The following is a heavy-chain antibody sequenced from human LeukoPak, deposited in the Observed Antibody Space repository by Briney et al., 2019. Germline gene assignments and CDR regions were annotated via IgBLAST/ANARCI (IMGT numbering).Heavy chain of an antibody. D-gene: IGHD6-13*01. V-gene: IGHV4-34*01. CDR1: GGSFSGHF. CDR3: ARGSPYSSSLDY. J-gene: IGHJ4*02. Sequence: SETLSLTCAVYGGSFSGHFWSWIRQSPGKGLEWIGEINRSGSTTYNPSLKSRVTISLDTSKNQFSLRLSSVTAADTAVYYCARGSPYSSSLDYWGQGTLVTVSS. CDR2: INRSGST.